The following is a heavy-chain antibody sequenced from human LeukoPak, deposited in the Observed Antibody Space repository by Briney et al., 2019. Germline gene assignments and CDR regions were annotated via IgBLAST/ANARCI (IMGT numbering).Heavy chain of an antibody. CDR1: GYTFTSYA. CDR3: ARGSTVDTVATPLKY. V-gene: IGHV1-3*01. Sequence: GASVKVSCKASGYTFTSYAIHWVRQAPGQRLEWMGWISAGNGNTKYSQNFQGRVTFISNTSATTAFMELSSLRSEDTAVYYCARGSTVDTVATPLKYWGQGTLVTVSS. D-gene: IGHD5-12*01. CDR2: ISAGNGNT. J-gene: IGHJ4*02.